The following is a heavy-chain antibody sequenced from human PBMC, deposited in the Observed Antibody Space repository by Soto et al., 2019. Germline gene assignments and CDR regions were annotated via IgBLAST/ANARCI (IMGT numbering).Heavy chain of an antibody. V-gene: IGHV3-33*01. CDR2: MWYDGTNK. Sequence: GGSLRLSCAASGFTFSTYVIHWVRQAPGKGLEWVAVMWYDGTNKYYADSVKGRFTISRDNSKNTLYLQMNSLRAEDTAVYYCAREVSGSGYYAYWGQGTLVPVSS. CDR3: AREVSGSGYYAY. CDR1: GFTFSTYV. J-gene: IGHJ4*02. D-gene: IGHD3-22*01.